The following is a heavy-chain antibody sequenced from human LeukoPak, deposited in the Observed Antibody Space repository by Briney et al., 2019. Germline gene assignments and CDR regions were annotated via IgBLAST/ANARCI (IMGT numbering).Heavy chain of an antibody. Sequence: GGSLRHSCAASGFTFSDYYMSWIRQAPGKGLEWVSYISSSGSTISYADSVKGRFTISRDNAKNSLYLQMNSLRAEDTAVSYCARAAGGSIMIIDYWGQGTLVTVSS. J-gene: IGHJ4*02. V-gene: IGHV3-11*01. CDR2: ISSSGSTI. CDR3: ARAAGGSIMIIDY. D-gene: IGHD3-16*01. CDR1: GFTFSDYY.